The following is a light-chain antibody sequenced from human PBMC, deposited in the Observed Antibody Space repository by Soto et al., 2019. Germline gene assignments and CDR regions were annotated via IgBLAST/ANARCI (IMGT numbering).Light chain of an antibody. CDR1: SSDVGGYNY. CDR3: SSYTSSSTLYV. V-gene: IGLV2-14*01. J-gene: IGLJ1*01. Sequence: QSALTQPASVSGSPGQSITISCTGTSSDVGGYNYVSWYQQHPGKAPKLMIYEVSNRPSGVSNRFYGSKSGNTASLTISGLQAEDEADYYCSSYTSSSTLYVFGTGTKVT. CDR2: EVS.